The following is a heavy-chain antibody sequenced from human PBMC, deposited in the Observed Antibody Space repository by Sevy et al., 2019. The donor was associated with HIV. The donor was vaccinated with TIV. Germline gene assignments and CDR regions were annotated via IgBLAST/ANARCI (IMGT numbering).Heavy chain of an antibody. J-gene: IGHJ5*02. CDR1: DGSFSGYY. CDR2: INESGIT. Sequence: SETLSLTCAVHDGSFSGYYWNWIRQLPGKGLEWIGEINESGITYYNPSLKSPVTISVDTSKKQYYLKLNSVTAVGSAVHFCARSPPVVALPRAPSWFDPWGQGTVVTVSS. V-gene: IGHV4-34*01. D-gene: IGHD2-15*01. CDR3: ARSPPVVALPRAPSWFDP.